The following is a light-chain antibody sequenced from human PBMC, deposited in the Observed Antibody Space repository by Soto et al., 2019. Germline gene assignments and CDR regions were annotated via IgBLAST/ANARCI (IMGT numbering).Light chain of an antibody. J-gene: IGLJ1*01. CDR3: SVYTRTSTYV. CDR1: SSNIGANYD. V-gene: IGLV1-40*01. Sequence: QSVLTQPPSVSGAPGQGVTISCTGGSSNIGANYDVHWYQQTPGTAPKLMIYDVSNRPSGVPDRFSGSRSGNTASLTISGLQAEDEGDYYCSVYTRTSTYVFGTGTKVTVL. CDR2: DVS.